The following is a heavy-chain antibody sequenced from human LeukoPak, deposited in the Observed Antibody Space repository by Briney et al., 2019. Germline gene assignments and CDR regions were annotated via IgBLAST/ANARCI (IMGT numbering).Heavy chain of an antibody. J-gene: IGHJ3*02. D-gene: IGHD3-10*01. CDR3: ARSLYYFGSDSFDI. V-gene: IGHV4-59*01. Sequence: SETLSLTCTVSGESISGFYWTWIRQPPGKGLEWIGYIYYSGSTNYNPSLKSRVTISVDTSKNQFSLKLSSVTAADTAVYYCARSLYYFGSDSFDIWGQGTMVTVSS. CDR1: GESISGFY. CDR2: IYYSGST.